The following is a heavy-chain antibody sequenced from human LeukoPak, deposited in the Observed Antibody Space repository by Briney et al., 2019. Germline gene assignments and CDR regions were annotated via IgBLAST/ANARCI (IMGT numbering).Heavy chain of an antibody. Sequence: VQPGASLRPSCAASGFTFINYAMSWVRQAPGKGLEWVSAISGSGVNTYYADSVKGRFTISRDNSKNTLYLQMNSLRAEDTAVYYCAKTYYDFWSGYRDWGQGTLVTVSS. CDR2: ISGSGVNT. D-gene: IGHD3-3*01. V-gene: IGHV3-23*01. J-gene: IGHJ4*02. CDR1: GFTFINYA. CDR3: AKTYYDFWSGYRD.